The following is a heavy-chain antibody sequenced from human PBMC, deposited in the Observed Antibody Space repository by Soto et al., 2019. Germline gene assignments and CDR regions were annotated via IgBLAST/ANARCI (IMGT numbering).Heavy chain of an antibody. CDR1: GGTFSSYT. Sequence: SVKVSCKASGGTFSSYTISWVRQAPGQGLEWMGRIIPILGIANYAQKFQGRVTITADKSTSTAYMELSSLRSEDTAVYYCARATLTYYDFWSGYGPVDIWGQGTMVT. D-gene: IGHD3-3*01. CDR2: IIPILGIA. J-gene: IGHJ3*02. CDR3: ARATLTYYDFWSGYGPVDI. V-gene: IGHV1-69*02.